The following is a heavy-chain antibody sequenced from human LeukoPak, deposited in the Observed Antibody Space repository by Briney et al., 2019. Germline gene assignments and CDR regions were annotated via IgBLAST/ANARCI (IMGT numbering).Heavy chain of an antibody. V-gene: IGHV1-18*01. J-gene: IGHJ2*01. CDR2: ISAYNGNT. CDR3: ARDLTVVAATRAYWYFDL. CDR1: GYTFTSYG. Sequence: ASVKVSCKASGYTFTSYGISWVRQAPGQGLEWMGWISAYNGNTNYAQKLQGRVTMTTDTSTSTAYMELRSLRSDDTAVYYCARDLTVVAATRAYWYFDLWGRGTLVTVSS. D-gene: IGHD2-15*01.